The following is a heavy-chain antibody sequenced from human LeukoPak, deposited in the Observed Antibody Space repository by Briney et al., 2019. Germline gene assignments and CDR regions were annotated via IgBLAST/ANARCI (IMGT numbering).Heavy chain of an antibody. J-gene: IGHJ4*02. D-gene: IGHD2-15*01. CDR2: IYYSGST. CDR3: ARARSGGSWVGHYFDY. CDR1: GGSISSGDYY. V-gene: IGHV4-30-4*01. Sequence: PSQTLSLTCTVSGGSISSGDYYWSWIRQPPGKGLEWIGYIYYSGSTYYNPSLKSRVTISVDTSKNQFSLKLSSVTAADTAVYYCARARSGGSWVGHYFDYWGQGTLVTVSS.